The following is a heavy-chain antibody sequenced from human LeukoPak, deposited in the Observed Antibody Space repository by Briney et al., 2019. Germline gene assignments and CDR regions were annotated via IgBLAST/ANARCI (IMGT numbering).Heavy chain of an antibody. V-gene: IGHV3-33*06. CDR2: IWYDGSNK. Sequence: GGSLRLSCAASGFTFSSYGMHWVRQAPGKGLEWVAVIWYDGSNKYYADSVKGRFIISRDNSKNTLYLQMNSLRAEDTAVYYCAKPYLGGGYDTLNWFDPWGQGTLVTVSS. J-gene: IGHJ5*02. CDR3: AKPYLGGGYDTLNWFDP. CDR1: GFTFSSYG. D-gene: IGHD3-22*01.